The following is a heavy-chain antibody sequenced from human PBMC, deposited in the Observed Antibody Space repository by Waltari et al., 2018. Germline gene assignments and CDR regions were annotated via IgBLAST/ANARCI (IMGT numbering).Heavy chain of an antibody. Sequence: QITLKESGPTLVKPTQTLTLTCTFSGFSLSTSGVGVGWIRQPPGKALEWLALIYWNDDKRYSPSLKSRLTITKDTSKNQVVLTMTNMDPVDTATYYCAHRLKAGSSSLWFDPWGQGTLVTVSS. D-gene: IGHD6-6*01. CDR2: IYWNDDK. V-gene: IGHV2-5*01. J-gene: IGHJ5*02. CDR1: GFSLSTSGVG. CDR3: AHRLKAGSSSLWFDP.